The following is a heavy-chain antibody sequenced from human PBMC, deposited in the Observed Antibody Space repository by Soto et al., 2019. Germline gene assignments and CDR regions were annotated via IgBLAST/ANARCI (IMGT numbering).Heavy chain of an antibody. Sequence: QVQLVESGGGVVQPGRSLRLSCAASGFTFSSYGMHWVRQAPGKGLEWVAVIWYDGSNKYYADSVKGRFTISRDNSKNTLYLQMNSLRAEDTAVYYCAREANDYGDYVGWFDPWGHGTLVTVSS. D-gene: IGHD4-17*01. CDR1: GFTFSSYG. V-gene: IGHV3-33*01. J-gene: IGHJ5*02. CDR3: AREANDYGDYVGWFDP. CDR2: IWYDGSNK.